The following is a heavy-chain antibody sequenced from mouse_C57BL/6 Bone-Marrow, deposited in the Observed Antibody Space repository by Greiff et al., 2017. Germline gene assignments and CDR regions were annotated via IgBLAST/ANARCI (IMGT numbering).Heavy chain of an antibody. D-gene: IGHD2-4*01. CDR2: IYPRSGNT. CDR3: ARGGLRRKGYAMDY. V-gene: IGHV1-81*01. CDR1: GYTFTSYG. Sequence: VQLQQSGAELARPGASVKLSCKASGYTFTSYGISWVKQRTGQGLEWIGEIYPRSGNTYYNEKFKGKATLTADKSSSTAYMELRSLTSEDSAVYFCARGGLRRKGYAMDYWGQGTSVTVSS. J-gene: IGHJ4*01.